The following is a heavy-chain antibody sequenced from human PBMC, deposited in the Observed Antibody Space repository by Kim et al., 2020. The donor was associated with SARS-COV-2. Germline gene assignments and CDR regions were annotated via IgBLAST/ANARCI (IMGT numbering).Heavy chain of an antibody. D-gene: IGHD3-9*01. V-gene: IGHV3-23*01. J-gene: IGHJ6*01. Sequence: GGSLRLSCAASGFTFSSYAMSWVRQAPGKGLEWVSAISGSGGSTYYADSVKGRFTISRDNSKNTLYLQMNSLRTQDTAVTYWAASVVLRYFEGAGGMDV. CDR1: GFTFSSYA. CDR3: AASVVLRYFEGAGGMDV. CDR2: ISGSGGST.